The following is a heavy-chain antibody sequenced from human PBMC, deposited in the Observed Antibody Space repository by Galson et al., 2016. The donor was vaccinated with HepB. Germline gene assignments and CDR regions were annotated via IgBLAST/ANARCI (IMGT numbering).Heavy chain of an antibody. CDR1: GFIFGNYA. V-gene: IGHV3-49*03. Sequence: SLRLSCAGSGFIFGNYAVSWFRQAPGKGLEWVGFIRSKAFGGTTHYAASVRDRFIISRDDSRSIAYLHINSLRAEDTAVYYCSRDRDPADYWGQGTLVIVSS. CDR2: IRSKAFGGTT. CDR3: SRDRDPADY. J-gene: IGHJ4*02.